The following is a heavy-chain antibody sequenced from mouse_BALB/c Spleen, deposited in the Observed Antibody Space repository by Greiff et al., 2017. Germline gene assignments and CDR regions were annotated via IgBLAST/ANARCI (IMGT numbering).Heavy chain of an antibody. CDR1: GYSITSGYY. Sequence: EVKLVESGPGLVKPSQSLSLTCSVTGYSITSGYYWNWIRQFPGNKLEWMGYISYDGSNNYNPSLKNRISITRDTSKNQFFLKLNSVTTEDTATYYCARGYGNYDAWFAYWGQGTLVTVSA. CDR3: ARGYGNYDAWFAY. CDR2: ISYDGSN. J-gene: IGHJ3*01. V-gene: IGHV3-6*02. D-gene: IGHD2-10*02.